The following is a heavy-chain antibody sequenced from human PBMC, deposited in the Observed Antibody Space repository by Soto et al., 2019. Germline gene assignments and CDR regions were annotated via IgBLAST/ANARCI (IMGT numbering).Heavy chain of an antibody. D-gene: IGHD2-15*01. CDR2: VSAGSSSI. Sequence: GGSLRLSCAASGFTFGSYTMNWVRQAPGRGLEWVSSVSAGSSSIYYADSVKGRFTISRDNSKNTLYLQMNSLGAEDTAVYYCAKDQGYCSGGSCHHFDYWGQGTLVTVSS. CDR3: AKDQGYCSGGSCHHFDY. V-gene: IGHV3-23*01. CDR1: GFTFGSYT. J-gene: IGHJ4*02.